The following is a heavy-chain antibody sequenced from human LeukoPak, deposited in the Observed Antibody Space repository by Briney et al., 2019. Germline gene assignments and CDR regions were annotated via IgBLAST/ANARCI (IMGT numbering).Heavy chain of an antibody. V-gene: IGHV3-21*01. J-gene: IGHJ4*02. CDR1: GFTFSSYS. CDR3: ARDCGGECSPFDY. Sequence: GGSLRLSCAASGFTFSSYSMNWVRQAPGTGLEWVSSISSSSSYIYYADSVKGRFTISRDNAKNSLYLQMNSLRAEDTAVYYCARDCGGECSPFDYWGQGTLVTVSS. CDR2: ISSSSSYI. D-gene: IGHD2-21*01.